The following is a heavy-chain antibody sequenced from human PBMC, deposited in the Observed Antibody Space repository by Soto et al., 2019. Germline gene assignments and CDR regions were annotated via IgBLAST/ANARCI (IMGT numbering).Heavy chain of an antibody. Sequence: QVQLQESGPGLVKPSQTLSLTCTVSGGSISSGGYYWSWIRQHPGKGLEWIGYIYYSGSTYYNPSLESRVTLSVDTSKNQLSLKLSSVTAADTAVYYCAREDTATRDAFDIWGQGTMVTVSS. J-gene: IGHJ3*02. CDR1: GGSISSGGYY. CDR2: IYYSGST. D-gene: IGHD2-2*02. CDR3: AREDTATRDAFDI. V-gene: IGHV4-31*03.